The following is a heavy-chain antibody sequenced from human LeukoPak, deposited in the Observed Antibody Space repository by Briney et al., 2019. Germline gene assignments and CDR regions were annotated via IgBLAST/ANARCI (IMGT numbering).Heavy chain of an antibody. CDR2: ISSSSSTI. CDR3: ARDFLAGDYDYVWGSYPPDY. Sequence: GGSLRLSCAASGFTFSSYSMNWVRQAPGKGLEWVSYISSSSSTIYYADSVKGRFTISRDNAKNSLYLQMNSLRAEDTAVYYCARDFLAGDYDYVWGSYPPDYWGQGTLVTVSS. V-gene: IGHV3-48*04. J-gene: IGHJ4*02. CDR1: GFTFSSYS. D-gene: IGHD3-16*01.